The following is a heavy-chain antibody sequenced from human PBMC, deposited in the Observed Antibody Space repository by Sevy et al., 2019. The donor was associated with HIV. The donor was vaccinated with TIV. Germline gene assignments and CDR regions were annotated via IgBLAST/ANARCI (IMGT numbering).Heavy chain of an antibody. CDR2: FDLEDGET. V-gene: IGHV1-24*01. Sequence: SSVTVSCKVSVYTLTELSMHWVRQAPGKGGEWVGGFDLEDGETIYEQTFHGRVTMTEDTSTDTAYMELSSLRSEDTAVYYCANVGHYYDGSGYYDWFDPWGQGTLVTVSS. CDR3: ANVGHYYDGSGYYDWFDP. D-gene: IGHD3-22*01. CDR1: VYTLTELS. J-gene: IGHJ5*02.